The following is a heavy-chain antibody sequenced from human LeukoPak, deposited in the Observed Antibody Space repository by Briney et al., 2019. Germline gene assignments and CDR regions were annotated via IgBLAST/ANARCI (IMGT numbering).Heavy chain of an antibody. D-gene: IGHD4-17*01. CDR2: IYYSGST. J-gene: IGHJ4*01. Sequence: SETLSLTCTVSGGSISSSSYYWGWIRQPPGKGLEWIGSIYYSGSTYYNPSLKSRVTISVDTSKNQFSLKLSSVTAADTAVYYCAGISDYGDYVGYWGHGTLVTVYS. V-gene: IGHV4-39*01. CDR3: AGISDYGDYVGY. CDR1: GGSISSSSYY.